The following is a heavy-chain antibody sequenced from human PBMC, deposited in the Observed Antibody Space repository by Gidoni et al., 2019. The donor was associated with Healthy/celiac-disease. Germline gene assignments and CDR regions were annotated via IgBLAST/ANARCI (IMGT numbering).Heavy chain of an antibody. Sequence: EVQLLESGGGLVQPGGSLRLSWAASGCTFSSYAMSWVRQAPGKGLEWVSAIRGSGGSTYYADSVKGRFTISRYNSKNTLYLQMNSLRAEDTAVYYCAKEAVAGFAFDYWGQGTLATVSS. J-gene: IGHJ4*02. CDR3: AKEAVAGFAFDY. V-gene: IGHV3-23*01. D-gene: IGHD6-19*01. CDR2: IRGSGGST. CDR1: GCTFSSYA.